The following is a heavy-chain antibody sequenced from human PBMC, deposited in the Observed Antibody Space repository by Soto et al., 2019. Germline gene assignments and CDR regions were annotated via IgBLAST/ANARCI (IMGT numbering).Heavy chain of an antibody. CDR3: ARDRGYYGMDV. Sequence: KSSETLSLTCAVSGGSISSGGYSWSWIRQPPGKGLEWIGYIYHSGSTYYNPSLKSRVTISVDRSKNQFSLKLSSVTAADTAVYYCARDRGYYGMDVWGQGTTVTVSS. CDR2: IYHSGST. V-gene: IGHV4-30-2*01. CDR1: GGSISSGGYS. J-gene: IGHJ6*02.